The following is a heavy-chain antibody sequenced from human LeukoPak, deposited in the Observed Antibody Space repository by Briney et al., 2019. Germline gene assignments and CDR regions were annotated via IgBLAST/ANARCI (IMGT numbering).Heavy chain of an antibody. Sequence: GGSLRLSCAASGFSVTKKYMSWVRQAPGKGLEWVSALHSGGDTNYADSVKGRFTISRDNSKNTLYLQMNSLRVEDTAVYYCASVKCNWNCGVFDYWGQGTRVTVSS. CDR3: ASVKCNWNCGVFDY. D-gene: IGHD1-7*01. CDR1: GFSVTKKY. J-gene: IGHJ4*02. V-gene: IGHV3-53*01. CDR2: LHSGGDT.